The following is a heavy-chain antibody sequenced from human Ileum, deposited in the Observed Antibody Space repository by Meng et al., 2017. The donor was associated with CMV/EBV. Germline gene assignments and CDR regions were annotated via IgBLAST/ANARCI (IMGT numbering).Heavy chain of an antibody. J-gene: IGHJ4*02. CDR2: FYPTGSI. CDR1: GGSISSGNYH. D-gene: IGHD5-12*01. CDR3: ARGGSSAYGFDY. Sequence: QVQLQESGPGLVKPSQTLSLTCTVSGGSISSGNYHWSWIRQPAGKGLEWIGRFYPTGSIDYNPSLKSRVTISVDTSKNQFSLNLSSVTAADTAVYYCARGGSSAYGFDYWGQGTLVTVSS. V-gene: IGHV4-61*02.